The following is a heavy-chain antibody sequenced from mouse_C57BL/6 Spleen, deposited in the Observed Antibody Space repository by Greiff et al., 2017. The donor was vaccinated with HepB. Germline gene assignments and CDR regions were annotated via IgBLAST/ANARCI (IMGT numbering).Heavy chain of an antibody. Sequence: EVKLEESGGGLVQPGGSMKLSCVASGFTFSNYWMNWVRQSPEKGLEWVAQIRLKSDNYATHYAESVKGRFTISRDDSKSSVYLQMNNLRAEDTGIYYCHNSPSITTVGYWYFDVWGTGTTVTVSS. V-gene: IGHV6-3*01. D-gene: IGHD1-1*01. J-gene: IGHJ1*03. CDR1: GFTFSNYW. CDR3: HNSPSITTVGYWYFDV. CDR2: IRLKSDNYAT.